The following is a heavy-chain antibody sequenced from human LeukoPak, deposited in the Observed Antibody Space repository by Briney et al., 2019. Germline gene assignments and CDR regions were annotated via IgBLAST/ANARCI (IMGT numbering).Heavy chain of an antibody. J-gene: IGHJ4*02. CDR1: GYSFTSYW. CDR3: AGHQAVAGPFPDY. D-gene: IGHD6-19*01. CDR2: IYPGDSDT. Sequence: GESLKISCKGSGYSFTSYWIGWVRQMPGKGLEWMGIIYPGDSDTRYSPSFQGQVTISADKSISTAYLQWSSLKASDTAMYYCAGHQAVAGPFPDYWGQGTLVTVSS. V-gene: IGHV5-51*01.